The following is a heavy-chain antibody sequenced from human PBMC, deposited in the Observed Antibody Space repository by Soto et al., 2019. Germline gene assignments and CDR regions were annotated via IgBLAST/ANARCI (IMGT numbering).Heavy chain of an antibody. Sequence: PGGSLRLSCAASGFTVSNSAMNWVRQAPGKGLEWVSTIGNSGTYYADSVKGRFTISRDISKNTVYLQMSSLRAEDTAVYYCAKKGGWQAPGNWFDSWGQGTLVTVSS. D-gene: IGHD2-15*01. CDR1: GFTVSNSA. CDR3: AKKGGWQAPGNWFDS. J-gene: IGHJ5*01. V-gene: IGHV3-23*01. CDR2: IGNSGT.